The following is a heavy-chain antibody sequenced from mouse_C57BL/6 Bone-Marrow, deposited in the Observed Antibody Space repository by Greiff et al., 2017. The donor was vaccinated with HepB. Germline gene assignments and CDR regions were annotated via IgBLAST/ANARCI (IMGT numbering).Heavy chain of an antibody. J-gene: IGHJ3*01. CDR3: ARRGFITTVVRGFAY. CDR2: IDPSDSYT. D-gene: IGHD1-1*02. V-gene: IGHV1-59*01. CDR1: GYTFPSYW. Sequence: QVQLQQPGAELVRPGTSVKLSCKASGYTFPSYWMHWVKQRPGQGLEWIGVIDPSDSYTNYNQKFKGKATLTVDTSSSTAYMQLSSLTSEDSAVYYCARRGFITTVVRGFAYWGQVTLVTVSA.